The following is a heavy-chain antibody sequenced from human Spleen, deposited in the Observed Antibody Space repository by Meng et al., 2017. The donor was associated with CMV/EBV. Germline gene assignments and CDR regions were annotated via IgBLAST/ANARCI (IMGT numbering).Heavy chain of an antibody. CDR2: IRHDGTNK. J-gene: IGHJ4*02. V-gene: IGHV3-30*02. Sequence: GFTFDNNGMHWVRQTPGKGLEWVAFIRHDGTNKYYGDSVKGRFTISRDNSKNTVYLQMNSLRPEETAVYYCAKDLLLFGGANAYFDYWGQGTLVTVSS. CDR1: GFTFDNNG. D-gene: IGHD3-16*01. CDR3: AKDLLLFGGANAYFDY.